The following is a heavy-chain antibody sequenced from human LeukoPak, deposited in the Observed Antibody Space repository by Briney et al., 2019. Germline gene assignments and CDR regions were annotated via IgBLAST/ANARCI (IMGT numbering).Heavy chain of an antibody. J-gene: IGHJ4*02. V-gene: IGHV3-23*01. CDR3: AKAPVTTCRGAFCYPFDY. CDR2: ISDGGSST. D-gene: IGHD2-15*01. CDR1: EFTFSTYG. Sequence: PGGSLRLSCAASEFTFSTYGMSWVRQAPGKGLEWVSAISDGGSSTYYADSVKGRFTISRDNSKNTLFLQMNRLRPEDAAVYYCAKAPVTTCRGAFCYPFDYWGLGTLVTVSS.